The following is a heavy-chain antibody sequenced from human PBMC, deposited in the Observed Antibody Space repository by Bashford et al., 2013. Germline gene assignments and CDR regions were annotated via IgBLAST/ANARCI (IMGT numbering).Heavy chain of an antibody. V-gene: IGHV3-23*01. J-gene: IGHJ4*02. D-gene: IGHD2/OR15-2a*01. CDR3: VREAYQLLSGQIDY. Sequence: VRQAPGKGLEWISVISGSGGSTYYADSVKGRFTISRDNSKNTLYLQMNSLRAEDTSVYFCVREAYQLLSGQIDYWGQGTLVTVSS. CDR2: ISGSGGST.